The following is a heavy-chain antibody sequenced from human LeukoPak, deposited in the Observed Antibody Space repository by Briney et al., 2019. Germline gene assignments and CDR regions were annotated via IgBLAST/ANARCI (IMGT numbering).Heavy chain of an antibody. V-gene: IGHV3-66*01. Sequence: PGGSLRLSCAASGFTVSNNYMSWVRQAPGKGLGWVSIIYSDGRTYYADSVKGRFTISRDNSKNTLFLQMNSLRAEDTAVYYCARSSRGYNYGYFDYWGQGTLVTVSS. CDR3: ARSSRGYNYGYFDY. D-gene: IGHD5-18*01. CDR1: GFTVSNNY. CDR2: IYSDGRT. J-gene: IGHJ4*02.